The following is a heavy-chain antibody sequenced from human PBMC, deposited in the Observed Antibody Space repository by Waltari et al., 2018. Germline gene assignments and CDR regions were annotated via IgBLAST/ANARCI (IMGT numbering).Heavy chain of an antibody. V-gene: IGHV3-74*03. J-gene: IGHJ4*02. CDR3: ARYVVVTAGDY. CDR2: ITGDGRGT. Sequence: EVQLVESGGGLVQPGGSLSLSCEASGFTFSSYWMHWVRQVPGKGLVWVGRITGDGRGTTYAASVKGRFTISRDNAKNTLFLQMNSLRDEDTAVYYCARYVVVTAGDYWGQGTLVAVSS. CDR1: GFTFSSYW. D-gene: IGHD2-21*02.